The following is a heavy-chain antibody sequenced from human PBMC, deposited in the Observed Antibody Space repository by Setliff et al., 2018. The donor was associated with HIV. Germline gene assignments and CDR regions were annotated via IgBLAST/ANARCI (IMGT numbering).Heavy chain of an antibody. CDR1: GYMILGYK. J-gene: IGHJ3*01. CDR2: ISPDNGAA. V-gene: IGHV1-2*06. Sequence: ASVKVSCKAIGYMILGYKMSWVRQAPGQGLEWIGRISPDNGAAEYAPKFQGRVRMTLDTSISTAYLEIPRLTSDDAAVYSGARPRVFDSFAVWGQGTLVTVSS. CDR3: ARPRVFDSFAV.